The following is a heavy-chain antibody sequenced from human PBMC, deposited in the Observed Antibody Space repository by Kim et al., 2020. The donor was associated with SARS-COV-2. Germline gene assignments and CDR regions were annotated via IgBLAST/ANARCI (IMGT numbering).Heavy chain of an antibody. D-gene: IGHD6-6*01. V-gene: IGHV3-23*01. CDR3: AKSLAGRSHAMDV. CDR1: GFPLRNYD. Sequence: GGSLRLSCAASGFPLRNYDMHWVRQAPGKGLQWVSVIGPSGVTTYYADSVRGRFTISRDSSKNTLYLQMNSLRAEDTAVYSCAKSLAGRSHAMDVWGQGT. J-gene: IGHJ6*02. CDR2: IGPSGVTT.